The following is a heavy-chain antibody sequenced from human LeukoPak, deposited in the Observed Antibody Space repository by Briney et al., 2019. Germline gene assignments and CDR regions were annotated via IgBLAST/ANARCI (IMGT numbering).Heavy chain of an antibody. D-gene: IGHD3-9*01. J-gene: IGHJ6*03. V-gene: IGHV4-34*01. Sequence: SETLSLTCAVYGGSFSDYSWTWIRQPPGKGLEWIGEINQSGGTNHNPSLVSRVIMSVDTSKNQISLKVSSVTAADTAVYYCARARADILTGYPKWYYLDVWGRGTTVAVSS. CDR1: GGSFSDYS. CDR2: INQSGGT. CDR3: ARARADILTGYPKWYYLDV.